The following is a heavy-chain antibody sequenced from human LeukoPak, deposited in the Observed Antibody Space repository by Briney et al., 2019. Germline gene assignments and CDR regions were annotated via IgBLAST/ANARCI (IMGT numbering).Heavy chain of an antibody. V-gene: IGHV4-34*01. D-gene: IGHD3-3*01. CDR3: ARGQGDFWSGYYSHHPSYYFDY. Sequence: PSETLSLTCAVYGGSFSGYYWSWIRQPPGKGLEWIGEINHSGSTNYNPSLKSRVTISVDTSKNQFSLKLSSVTAADTAVYYCARGQGDFWSGYYSHHPSYYFDYWGQGTLVTVSS. CDR1: GGSFSGYY. J-gene: IGHJ4*02. CDR2: INHSGST.